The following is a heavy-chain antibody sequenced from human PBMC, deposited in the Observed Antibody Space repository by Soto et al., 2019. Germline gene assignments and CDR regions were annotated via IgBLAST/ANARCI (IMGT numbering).Heavy chain of an antibody. CDR3: AXXXXXXWGSRXNWFAP. V-gene: IGHV4-31*03. CDR2: IYYSGST. D-gene: IGHD3-10*01. J-gene: IGHJ5*02. Sequence: TLSLTCTVSGGSISSGGYYWSWIRQHPGKGLEWIGYIYYSGSTYYNPSLKSRVTISVDTSKNQFSLKLSSVTAADTAVYYXAXXXXXXWGSRXNWFAPWAQRTPVTVSS. CDR1: GGSISSGGYY.